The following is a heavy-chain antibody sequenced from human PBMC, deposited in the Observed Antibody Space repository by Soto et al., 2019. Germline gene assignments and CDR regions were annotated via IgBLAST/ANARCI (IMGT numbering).Heavy chain of an antibody. CDR2: IYHSGST. Sequence: PSETLSLTCTVSGGSISSGDYYWSWIRQPPGKGLEWIGYIYHSGSTYYNPSLKSRVTISVDTSKNQFSLKLSSVTAADTAVYYCARTQGVMVVAHFDPWGQGIPVTVSS. CDR3: ARTQGVMVVAHFDP. CDR1: GGSISSGDYY. V-gene: IGHV4-30-4*02. D-gene: IGHD2-21*01. J-gene: IGHJ5*02.